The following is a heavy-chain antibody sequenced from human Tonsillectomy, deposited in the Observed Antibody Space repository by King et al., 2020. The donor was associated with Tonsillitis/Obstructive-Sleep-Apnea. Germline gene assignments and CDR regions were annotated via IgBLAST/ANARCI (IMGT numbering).Heavy chain of an antibody. CDR3: AKNPAIFGVVIRFFYY. V-gene: IGHV3-23*04. D-gene: IGHD3-3*01. Sequence: VQLVESGGGLVQPGGSLRLSGAASGFTFSSYAMSWVRQAPGKGREWVSAISVGGVSTYYADSVKGRCTISRDNSKNTLYLQMNSLRAEDTAVDYCAKNPAIFGVVIRFFYYWGQGTLVTVSS. CDR1: GFTFSSYA. CDR2: ISVGGVST. J-gene: IGHJ4*02.